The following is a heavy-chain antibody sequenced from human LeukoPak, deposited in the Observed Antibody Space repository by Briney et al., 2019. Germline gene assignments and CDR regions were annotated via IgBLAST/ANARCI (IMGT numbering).Heavy chain of an antibody. V-gene: IGHV1-69*04. CDR3: ASRASSGYYSYYYYYYGMDV. D-gene: IGHD3-22*01. Sequence: ASVKVSCKASGGTFSSYAISWVRQAPGQGLEWMGRIIPILGIANYAQKFQGRVTITADKSTSTAYMELGSLRSEDTAVYYCASRASSGYYSYYYYYYGMDVWGQGTTVTVSS. CDR2: IIPILGIA. J-gene: IGHJ6*02. CDR1: GGTFSSYA.